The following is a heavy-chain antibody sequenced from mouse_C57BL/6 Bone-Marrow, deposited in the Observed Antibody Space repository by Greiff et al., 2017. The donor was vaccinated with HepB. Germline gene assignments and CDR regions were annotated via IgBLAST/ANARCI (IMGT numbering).Heavy chain of an antibody. J-gene: IGHJ3*01. CDR2: IDPSDSYT. V-gene: IGHV1-69*01. CDR1: GYTFTSYW. CDR3: AREGLDSSGAWFAY. D-gene: IGHD3-2*02. Sequence: VQLKQPGAELVMPGASVKLSCKASGYTFTSYWMHWVKQRPGQGLEWIGEIDPSDSYTNYNQKFKGKSTLTVDKSSSTAYMQLSSLTSEDSAVYYCAREGLDSSGAWFAYWGQGTLVTVSA.